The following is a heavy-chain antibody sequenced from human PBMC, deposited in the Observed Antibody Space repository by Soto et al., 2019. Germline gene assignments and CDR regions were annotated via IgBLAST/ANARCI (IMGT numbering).Heavy chain of an antibody. Sequence: QVQLQQWGAGLLKPSETLSLTCAVYGGSFSGYYWSWIRQPPGKGLEWIGEINHSGSTNYNPSLKSRVTISVDKSKNQFSLKLSSVTAADTAVYYCAIRSGYYRFDYWGQGTLVTVSS. CDR1: GGSFSGYY. V-gene: IGHV4-34*01. CDR3: AIRSGYYRFDY. CDR2: INHSGST. D-gene: IGHD3-22*01. J-gene: IGHJ4*02.